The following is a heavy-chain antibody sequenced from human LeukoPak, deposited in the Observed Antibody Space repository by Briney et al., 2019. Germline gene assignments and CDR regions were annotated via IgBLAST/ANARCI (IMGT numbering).Heavy chain of an antibody. D-gene: IGHD3-22*01. CDR3: ARDSSGYYSDY. J-gene: IGHJ4*02. V-gene: IGHV3-53*01. CDR1: GFTVSSNY. CDR2: IYSGGGT. Sequence: GGSLRLSCAASGFTVSSNYMSWVRQAPGKGLEWVSVIYSGGGTYYADSVKGRFTISRDNSKNTLYLQMNSLRAEDTAVYYCARDSSGYYSDYWGQGTLVTVSS.